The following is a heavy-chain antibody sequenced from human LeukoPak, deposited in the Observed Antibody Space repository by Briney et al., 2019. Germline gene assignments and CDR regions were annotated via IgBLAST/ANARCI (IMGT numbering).Heavy chain of an antibody. CDR1: GFTFSSYW. CDR3: ARDGVGYSSSYFFYYYMDV. Sequence: GGSLRLSCAASGFTFSSYWMSWVRQAPGKGLEWVVNIKQDGSEEYYVDSVKGRLTISRDNAKNSLHLQMNSLRAEGTAVYYCARDGVGYSSSYFFYYYMDVWGKGTTVAVSS. CDR2: IKQDGSEE. D-gene: IGHD6-6*01. V-gene: IGHV3-7*01. J-gene: IGHJ6*03.